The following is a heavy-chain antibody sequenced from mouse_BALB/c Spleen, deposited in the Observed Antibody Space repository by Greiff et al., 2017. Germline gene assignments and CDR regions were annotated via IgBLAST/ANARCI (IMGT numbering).Heavy chain of an antibody. D-gene: IGHD2-1*01. Sequence: DVMLVESGGGLVQPGGSRKLSCAASGFTFSSFGMHWVRQAPEKGLEWVAYISSGSSTIYYADTVKGRFTISRDNPKNTLFLQMTSLRSEDTAMYYCARGTYGNYVGYWGQGTTLTVSS. CDR3: ARGTYGNYVGY. V-gene: IGHV5-17*02. CDR2: ISSGSSTI. J-gene: IGHJ2*01. CDR1: GFTFSSFG.